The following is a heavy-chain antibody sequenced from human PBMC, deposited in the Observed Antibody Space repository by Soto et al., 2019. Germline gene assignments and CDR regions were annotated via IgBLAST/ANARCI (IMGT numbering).Heavy chain of an antibody. CDR1: GGTTSSYT. V-gene: IGHV1-69*02. D-gene: IGHD1-1*01. CDR3: ALRPGNWNPLAD. CDR2: IVPMIGKV. Sequence: QVQLVQPGAEVEKPGSSVKVSCKASGGTTSSYTISWVRQSPGQGLEWMGNIVPMIGKVDYAQKFQGRVTITGDKSTRTVYMELSSLRSEDTAVYFCALRPGNWNPLADWGQGTLVTVSS. J-gene: IGHJ4*02.